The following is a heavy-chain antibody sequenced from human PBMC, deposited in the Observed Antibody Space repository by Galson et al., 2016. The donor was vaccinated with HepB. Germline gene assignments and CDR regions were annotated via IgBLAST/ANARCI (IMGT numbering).Heavy chain of an antibody. CDR2: TYYRSKWYN. CDR3: ARVRGRGNNYGMDV. Sequence: CAISGDSVSGNSAAWNWIRQSPSGGLEWLGRTYYRSKWYNDYADSVKSRITINPDTANNQVSLQWSSVTPEDTAVYYCARVRGRGNNYGMDVWGQGTTVTVSS. D-gene: IGHD3-10*01. V-gene: IGHV6-1*01. J-gene: IGHJ6*02. CDR1: GDSVSGNSAA.